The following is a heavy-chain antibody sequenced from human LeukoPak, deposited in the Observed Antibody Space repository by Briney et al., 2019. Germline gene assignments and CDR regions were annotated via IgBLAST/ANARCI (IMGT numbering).Heavy chain of an antibody. J-gene: IGHJ4*02. Sequence: PSETLSLTCSVSGDSISPYYWSWIRQSPEKGLEWIGYILYSGSTNYNPSLKSRITISIDPSKKQFSLNLTSVTAADTAVYYCAREGYYGDVDYWGQGTLVTVSS. D-gene: IGHD4-17*01. V-gene: IGHV4-59*01. CDR2: ILYSGST. CDR3: AREGYYGDVDY. CDR1: GDSISPYY.